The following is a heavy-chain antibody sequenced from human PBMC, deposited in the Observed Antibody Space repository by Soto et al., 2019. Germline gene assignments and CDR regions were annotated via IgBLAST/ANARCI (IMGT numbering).Heavy chain of an antibody. D-gene: IGHD2-21*02. CDR2: IYYSGSA. CDR3: ASCSSGWYGAYCGGDPPGGMDV. V-gene: IGHV4-39*01. Sequence: SETLSLTCTVSGGSISSSSYYWGWIRQPPGKGLEWIGSIYYSGSAYYNPSLKSRVTISVDTSKNQFSLKLSSVTAADTAVYYCASCSSGWYGAYCGGDPPGGMDVWGQGTTVTVSS. J-gene: IGHJ6*02. CDR1: GGSISSSSYY.